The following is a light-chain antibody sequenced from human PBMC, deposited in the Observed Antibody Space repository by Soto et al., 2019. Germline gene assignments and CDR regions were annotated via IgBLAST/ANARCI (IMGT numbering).Light chain of an antibody. Sequence: ETVMTQSPATLSLSPGERATLSCRASQSVSSKLVWYQQKPGQAPRFLIYGASTRATGIPARFRGSGSGTEFTLTIDSLQYEDFAVYDCQQYNDWPPAFGGGTKVEIK. CDR3: QQYNDWPPA. CDR2: GAS. CDR1: QSVSSK. V-gene: IGKV3-15*01. J-gene: IGKJ4*01.